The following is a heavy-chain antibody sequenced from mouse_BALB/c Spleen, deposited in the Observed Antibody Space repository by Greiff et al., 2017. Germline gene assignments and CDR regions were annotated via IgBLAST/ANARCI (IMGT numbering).Heavy chain of an antibody. Sequence: EVKLVESGGGLVQPGGSLKLSCAASGFTFSSYTMSWVRQTPEKRLEWVAYISNGGGSTYYPDTVKGRFTISRDNAKNTLYLQMSSLKSEDTAMYYCARHGTVVEGAWFAYWGQGTLVTVSA. V-gene: IGHV5-12-2*01. CDR2: ISNGGGST. D-gene: IGHD1-1*01. J-gene: IGHJ3*01. CDR1: GFTFSSYT. CDR3: ARHGTVVEGAWFAY.